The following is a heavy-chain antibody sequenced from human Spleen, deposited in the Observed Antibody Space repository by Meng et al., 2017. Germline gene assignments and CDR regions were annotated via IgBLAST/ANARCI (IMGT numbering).Heavy chain of an antibody. D-gene: IGHD3-10*01. Sequence: VQLQESGPGRVKPSQALSLSCTVSGCSINSGDYYWSWIRQPPGKGLEWIGYIYYSGSTYYNPSLKNRVIISLDTSKSQFSLKLSSMTAADTAVYYCARVGSGSYYRLDHWGQGTLVTVSS. V-gene: IGHV4-30-4*01. CDR1: GCSINSGDYY. J-gene: IGHJ4*02. CDR3: ARVGSGSYYRLDH. CDR2: IYYSGST.